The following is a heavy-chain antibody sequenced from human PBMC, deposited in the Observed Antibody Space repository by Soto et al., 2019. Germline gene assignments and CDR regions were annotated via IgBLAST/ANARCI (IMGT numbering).Heavy chain of an antibody. Sequence: SETLSLTCTVSGGSISSYYWRWIRQPPGKGLEWIGYIYYSGSTYYNPSIKSRNNKSIDRSKNQFSLKLSSVTAADTAVYYCARVPDRWGQGTLVTVS. V-gene: IGHV4-59*12. CDR3: ARVPDR. J-gene: IGHJ5*02. D-gene: IGHD2-2*01. CDR2: IYYSGST. CDR1: GGSISSYY.